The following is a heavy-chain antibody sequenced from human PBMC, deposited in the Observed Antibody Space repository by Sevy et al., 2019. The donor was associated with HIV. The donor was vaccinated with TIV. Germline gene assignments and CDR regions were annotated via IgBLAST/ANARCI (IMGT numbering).Heavy chain of an antibody. CDR1: GFNFSEHG. Sequence: GGSLRLSCAASGFNFSEHGMHWVRQAPGKGLEWVAVIWFFGTGKYYGYSVKGRFTISRDNSKNTLYLQMDSLRPDDTAMYYCAKDECGGNCYFDFWGQGTLVTVSS. J-gene: IGHJ4*02. V-gene: IGHV3-33*03. CDR3: AKDECGGNCYFDF. D-gene: IGHD2-21*02. CDR2: IWFFGTGK.